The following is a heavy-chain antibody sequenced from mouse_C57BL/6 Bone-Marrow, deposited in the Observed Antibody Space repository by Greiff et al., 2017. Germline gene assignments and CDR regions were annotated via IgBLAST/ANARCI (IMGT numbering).Heavy chain of an antibody. J-gene: IGHJ1*03. CDR1: GYTFTSYG. CDR3: ANYAWDFDV. Sequence: QVHVKQSGAELARPGASVKLSCKASGYTFTSYGISWVKQRTGQGLEWIGEIYPRSGNTYYNEKFKGKATLTADKSSSTAYMELRSLTSEDSAVYFCANYAWDFDVWGTGTTVTVSS. V-gene: IGHV1-81*01. D-gene: IGHD2-4*01. CDR2: IYPRSGNT.